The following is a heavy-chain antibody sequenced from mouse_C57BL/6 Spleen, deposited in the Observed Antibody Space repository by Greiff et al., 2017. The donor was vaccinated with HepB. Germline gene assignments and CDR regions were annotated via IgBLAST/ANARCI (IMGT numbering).Heavy chain of an antibody. V-gene: IGHV5-17*01. J-gene: IGHJ3*01. CDR2: ISSGSSTI. Sequence: EVQRVESGGGLVKPGGSLKLSCAASGFTFSDYGMHWVRQAPEKGLEWVAYISSGSSTIYYADTVKGRFTISRDNAKNTLCLQMTSLRSEDTAMYYCARPGDYDWFAYWGQGTLVTVSA. CDR1: GFTFSDYG. CDR3: ARPGDYDWFAY. D-gene: IGHD2-4*01.